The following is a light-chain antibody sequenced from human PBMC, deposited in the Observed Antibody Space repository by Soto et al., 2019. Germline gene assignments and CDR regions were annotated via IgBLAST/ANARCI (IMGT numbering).Light chain of an antibody. Sequence: QSVLTQPPSASGAPGQTVTISCSGSSSNIGINYVDWYQQLPGTAPRLLIYRNNLRPSGVPDRFSGSKSGTSASLAISGLRSEDEADYYCAGGEDSLSGVFGTGTKVTVL. CDR1: SSNIGINY. J-gene: IGLJ1*01. V-gene: IGLV1-47*01. CDR3: AGGEDSLSGV. CDR2: RNN.